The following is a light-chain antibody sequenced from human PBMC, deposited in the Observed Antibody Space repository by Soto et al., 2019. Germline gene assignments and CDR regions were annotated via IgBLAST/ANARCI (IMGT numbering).Light chain of an antibody. CDR1: RSISSW. CDR3: QQYTDWPWGT. J-gene: IGKJ4*01. V-gene: IGKV1-5*03. CDR2: KAS. Sequence: DIQMTQSPSTLSASAGERVTLTCRASRSISSWLAWYQQKPGKAPKFLIYKASNLDSGVPSRFSGSGCGTEFTLTISSLQPDDFATYYCQQYTDWPWGTFGGGTKVDIK.